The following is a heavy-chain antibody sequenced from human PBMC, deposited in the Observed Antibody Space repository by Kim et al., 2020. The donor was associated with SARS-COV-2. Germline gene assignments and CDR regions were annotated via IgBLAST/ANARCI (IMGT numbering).Heavy chain of an antibody. CDR3: ARWTAAGNVFGWFDP. D-gene: IGHD6-13*01. Sequence: GESLKISCKGSGYSFTSYWIGWVRQMPGKGLEWMGIIYPGDSDTRYSPSFQGQVTISADKSISTAYLQWSSLKASDTAMYYCARWTAAGNVFGWFDPWGQGTLVTVSS. J-gene: IGHJ5*02. V-gene: IGHV5-51*01. CDR1: GYSFTSYW. CDR2: IYPGDSDT.